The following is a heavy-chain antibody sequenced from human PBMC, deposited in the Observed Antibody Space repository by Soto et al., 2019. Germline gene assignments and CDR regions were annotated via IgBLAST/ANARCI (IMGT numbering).Heavy chain of an antibody. D-gene: IGHD2-2*01. CDR3: ARGGGTAAMIGHV. CDR2: INPNSGGT. CDR1: GYPFTGYY. V-gene: IGHV1-2*02. Sequence: ASVKFSCKASGYPFTGYYMHWVRQAPGQGLEWMGWINPNSGGTNYAQKFQGRVTMTRDTSISTAYMELSRLRSDDTAVYHWARGGGTAAMIGHVWGQGTTVTAP. J-gene: IGHJ6*02.